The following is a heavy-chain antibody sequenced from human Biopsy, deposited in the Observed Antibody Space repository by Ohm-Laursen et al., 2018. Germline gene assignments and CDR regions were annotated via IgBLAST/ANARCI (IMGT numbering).Heavy chain of an antibody. CDR2: ISYTGGI. V-gene: IGHV4-59*01. Sequence: VTLSLTCTVSGGSISGYHWSWIRKSPGKGLEWLAYISYTGGITSNPSLNGRATMSLDTSKNLFFLRLIYVTAADTAVYYCARMPHFDYWGQGILVTVSS. CDR3: ARMPHFDY. D-gene: IGHD2-2*01. J-gene: IGHJ4*02. CDR1: GGSISGYH.